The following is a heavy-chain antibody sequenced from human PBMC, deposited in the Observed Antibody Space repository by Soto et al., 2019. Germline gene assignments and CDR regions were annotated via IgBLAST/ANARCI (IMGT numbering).Heavy chain of an antibody. V-gene: IGHV4-39*01. CDR2: VYYSAST. D-gene: IGHD6-19*01. J-gene: IGHJ4*02. Sequence: SETLSLTCTLSGGSISSSYYSWGWIRQPPGKGLEWIGSVYYSASTYYKPSLKSRVTISVDTSKNQFSLKLTSVTAADTAVYYCASACTSGWYGDFHHWGQGTLVTVSS. CDR3: ASACTSGWYGDFHH. CDR1: GGSISSSYYS.